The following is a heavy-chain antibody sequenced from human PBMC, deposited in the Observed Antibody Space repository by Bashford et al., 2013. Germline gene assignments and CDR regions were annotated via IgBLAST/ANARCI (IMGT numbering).Heavy chain of an antibody. D-gene: IGHD5-12*01. J-gene: IGHJ5*02. V-gene: IGHV5-51*01. Sequence: WVRQMPGKGLEWMGIIYPGDSDTRYSPSFQGQVTISADKSISTAYLQWSSLKASDTAIYYCARRGDREWFDPWGQGTLVTVSS. CDR3: ARRGDREWFDP. CDR2: IYPGDSDT.